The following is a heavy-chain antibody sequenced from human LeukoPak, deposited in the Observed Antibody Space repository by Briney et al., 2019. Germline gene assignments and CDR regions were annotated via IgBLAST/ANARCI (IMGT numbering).Heavy chain of an antibody. J-gene: IGHJ4*02. V-gene: IGHV6-1*01. CDR3: ARDVGTTEWYTFVY. Sequence: SQTLSLTCDISGEIVSSTNGAWDWVRQSPSRGLEWLGRTYYRSKWYTDYAESVQGRITITPDTSKHQFSLQLYSVTPEDAAVYYCARDVGTTEWYTFVYWGQGTLVTVSS. CDR1: GEIVSSTNGA. D-gene: IGHD2-8*01. CDR2: TYYRSKWYT.